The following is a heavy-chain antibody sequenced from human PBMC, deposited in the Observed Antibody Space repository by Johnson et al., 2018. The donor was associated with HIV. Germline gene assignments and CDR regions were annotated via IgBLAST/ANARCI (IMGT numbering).Heavy chain of an antibody. V-gene: IGHV3-66*01. CDR3: ARDTYYYDSSGYLDAFDI. CDR1: GFAVSSAY. D-gene: IGHD3-22*01. CDR2: IYSGGST. Sequence: VQLVESGGGLVQPGGSMRLSCAASGFAVSSAYMSWVRQAPGKGPEWVSVIYSGGSTYYADSVKGRFTISRDNSKNTLYLQMNSLRAEDTAVYYCARDTYYYDSSGYLDAFDIWGQGTMVTVSS. J-gene: IGHJ3*02.